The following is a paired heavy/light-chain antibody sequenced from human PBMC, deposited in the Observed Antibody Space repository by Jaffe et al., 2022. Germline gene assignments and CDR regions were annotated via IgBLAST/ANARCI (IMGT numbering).Heavy chain of an antibody. J-gene: IGHJ5*02. D-gene: IGHD3-10*01. CDR2: IYYSGST. V-gene: IGHV4-39*01. CDR1: GGSISSSSYY. Sequence: QLQLQESGPGLVKPSETLSLTCTVSGGSISSSSYYWGWIRQPPGKGLEWIGSIYYSGSTYYNPSLKSRVTISVDTSKNQFSLKLSSVTAADTAVYYCAVEYYYGSGRTWLNWFDPWGQGTLVTVSS. CDR3: AVEYYYGSGRTWLNWFDP.
Light chain of an antibody. CDR2: DNN. CDR3: GTWDSSLSVPNWV. V-gene: IGLV1-51*01. J-gene: IGLJ3*02. CDR1: SSNIGNNY. Sequence: QSVLTQPPSVSAAPGQKVTISCSGSSSNIGNNYVSWYQQLPGTAPKLLIYDNNKRPSGIPDRFSGSKSGTSATLGITGLQTGDEADYYCGTWDSSLSVPNWVFGGGTKLTVL.